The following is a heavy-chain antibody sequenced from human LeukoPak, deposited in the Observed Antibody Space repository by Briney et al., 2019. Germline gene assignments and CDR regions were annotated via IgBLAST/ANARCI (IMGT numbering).Heavy chain of an antibody. D-gene: IGHD6-19*01. Sequence: ASVHVSCKPSGYRFTGYYMHWLRLAPRQRLEWMGWINHDHGGTNYAQKLQGKVTMTRDTSISTAYMDLSRLTSDDTAVYYCARAAVGGFGSEYYFDYWGQGTLVTVSS. V-gene: IGHV1-2*02. CDR3: ARAAVGGFGSEYYFDY. CDR2: INHDHGGT. CDR1: GYRFTGYY. J-gene: IGHJ4*02.